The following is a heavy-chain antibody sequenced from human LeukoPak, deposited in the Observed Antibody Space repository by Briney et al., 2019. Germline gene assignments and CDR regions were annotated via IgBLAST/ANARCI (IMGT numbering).Heavy chain of an antibody. V-gene: IGHV1-46*01. CDR2: INPSGGST. CDR3: ARALWFGEWGGQYYFDY. D-gene: IGHD3-10*01. CDR1: GCTFTSYY. Sequence: GASVKVSCKASGCTFTSYYMHWVRQAPGQGLEWMGIINPSGGSTSYAQKFQGRVTMTRDTSTSTVYMELSSLRSEDTAVYYCARALWFGEWGGQYYFDYWGQGTLVTVSS. J-gene: IGHJ4*02.